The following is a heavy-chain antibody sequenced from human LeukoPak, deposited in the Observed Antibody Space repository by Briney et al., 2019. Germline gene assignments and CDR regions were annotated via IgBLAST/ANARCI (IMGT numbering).Heavy chain of an antibody. D-gene: IGHD5-24*01. J-gene: IGHJ4*02. V-gene: IGHV1-2*06. CDR1: GYTFTGYY. CDR3: ATRDGYNPEYFDY. Sequence: GASVKVACKASGYTFTGYYMHWVRQAPGQGLDWMGRINPNSGGTNYAQKFQGRVTMTRDTSISTAYMELSRLRSGDTAVYYCATRDGYNPEYFDYWGQGTLVTVSS. CDR2: INPNSGGT.